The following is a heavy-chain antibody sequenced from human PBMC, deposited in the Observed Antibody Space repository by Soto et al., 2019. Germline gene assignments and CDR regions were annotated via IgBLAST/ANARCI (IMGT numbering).Heavy chain of an antibody. V-gene: IGHV5-51*01. J-gene: IGHJ4*02. Sequence: GEPLRIWSRGSGGRFINYGIGWVRKMPGKGLEWMGIIYPGDSDTRYSPSFQGQVTISADKSISTAYLQWSSLKASDTAMYYCARLHDYGAKRGYFDYWGQGTLVTVSS. CDR2: IYPGDSDT. CDR1: GGRFINYG. D-gene: IGHD4-17*01. CDR3: ARLHDYGAKRGYFDY.